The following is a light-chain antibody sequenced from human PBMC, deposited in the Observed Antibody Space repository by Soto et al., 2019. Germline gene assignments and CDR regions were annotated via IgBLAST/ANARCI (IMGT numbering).Light chain of an antibody. Sequence: EIVLTQSPGTLSLSPGERATFSCRASQSVSNSSLAWYHQKPGQAPRLLLFAASRRPTGIPDTFSGSGSGTDFTLTISRLEPEDFAVYYCQLYGNSPMYTFGQGTRLEIK. V-gene: IGKV3-20*01. CDR1: QSVSNSS. CDR3: QLYGNSPMYT. CDR2: AAS. J-gene: IGKJ2*01.